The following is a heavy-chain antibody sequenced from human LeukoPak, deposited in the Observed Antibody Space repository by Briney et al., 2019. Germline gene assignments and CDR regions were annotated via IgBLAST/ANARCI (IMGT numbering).Heavy chain of an antibody. D-gene: IGHD3-22*01. CDR3: ARSRYYYDSSGYHDY. J-gene: IGHJ4*02. CDR1: GGSISSYY. CDR2: IYYSGST. Sequence: SETLSLTCTVSGGSISSYYWSWIRQPPGKGLEWIGYIYYSGSTNYNPSLKSRVTISKDTSKNQFSLKLSSVTAADTAVYYCARSRYYYDSSGYHDYWGQGTLVTVSS. V-gene: IGHV4-59*01.